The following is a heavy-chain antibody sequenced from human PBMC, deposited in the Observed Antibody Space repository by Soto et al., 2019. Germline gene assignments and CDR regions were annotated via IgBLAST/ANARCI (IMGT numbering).Heavy chain of an antibody. CDR2: MSSDGSNI. CDR3: ARGGRPGVRYYFDH. V-gene: IGHV3-30-3*01. J-gene: IGHJ4*02. CDR1: GFTFNNYA. D-gene: IGHD3-10*01. Sequence: QVQLVESGGGVVQPGRSLRLSCAASGFTFNNYAMHWVRQAPGKGLEWVAVMSSDGSNIYYTDSVKGRFTISRDSSKNTVYLQMNSQRPEDTAVYYFARGGRPGVRYYFDHWGQGTLVTVSS.